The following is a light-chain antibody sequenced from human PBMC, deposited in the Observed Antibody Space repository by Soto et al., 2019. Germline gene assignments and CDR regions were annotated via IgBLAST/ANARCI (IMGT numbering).Light chain of an antibody. V-gene: IGKV1-33*01. Sequence: DIQMTQSPSSLSASVGDRVTITCQASQDFSNYLNWYQQKPGKAPKLLIYDASNLETGVPSRFSGSGSGTDFTFTISSLQPEDIATYYCQQFDNPNLTVTFGGGTKVEI. CDR3: QQFDNPNLTVT. J-gene: IGKJ4*01. CDR2: DAS. CDR1: QDFSNY.